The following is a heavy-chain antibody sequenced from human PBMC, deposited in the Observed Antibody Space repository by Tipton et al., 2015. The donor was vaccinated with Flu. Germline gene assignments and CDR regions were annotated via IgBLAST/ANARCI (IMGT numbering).Heavy chain of an antibody. J-gene: IGHJ4*02. CDR2: VYYTGST. V-gene: IGHV4-59*11. CDR3: ARGPPGPSIRAYYFDI. Sequence: TLSLTCNVSGGSISSHYWNWIRQPPGKGLEWIGFVYYTGSTNYKSSLKSRVTISTDTSTNQVSLKMNSVIAADTAVYYCARGPPGPSIRAYYFDIWGQGALVTVSS. D-gene: IGHD2-21*01. CDR1: GGSISSHY.